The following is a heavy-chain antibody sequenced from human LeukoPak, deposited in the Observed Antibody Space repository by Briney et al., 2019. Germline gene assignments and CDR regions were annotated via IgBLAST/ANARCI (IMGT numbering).Heavy chain of an antibody. CDR1: GGTFSSYA. J-gene: IGHJ5*02. V-gene: IGHV1-69*04. D-gene: IGHD2-2*01. CDR3: ARDRVVPGNWFDP. CDR2: IIPILGIA. Sequence: ASVKVSCKASGGTFSSYAISWVRQAPGQGLEWMGRIIPILGIANYAQKFQGRVTITADKSTSTAYMELSSLRSEDTAVYYCARDRVVPGNWFDPWGQGTLVTVSS.